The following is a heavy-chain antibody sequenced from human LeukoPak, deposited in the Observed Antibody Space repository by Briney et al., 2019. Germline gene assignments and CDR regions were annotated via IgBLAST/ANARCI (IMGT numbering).Heavy chain of an antibody. Sequence: SVKVSCKASGGTFSSYTISWVRQAPGQGLEWMGRIIPILGIANYAQKFQGRATITADKSTSTAYMELSSLRSEDTAVYYCARDQGITMVRGVSSPGNDYWGQGTLVTVSS. D-gene: IGHD3-10*01. CDR2: IIPILGIA. V-gene: IGHV1-69*04. CDR3: ARDQGITMVRGVSSPGNDY. J-gene: IGHJ4*02. CDR1: GGTFSSYT.